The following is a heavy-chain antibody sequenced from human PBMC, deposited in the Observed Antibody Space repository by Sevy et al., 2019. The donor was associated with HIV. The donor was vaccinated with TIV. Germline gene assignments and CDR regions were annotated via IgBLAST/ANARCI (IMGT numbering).Heavy chain of an antibody. D-gene: IGHD6-19*01. V-gene: IGHV3-21*05. CDR2: ISRSSSVT. CDR3: ARDATVAGSYFLDY. CDR1: GFTLSDFE. J-gene: IGHJ4*02. Sequence: GGSLRLSCTISGFTLSDFEMNWVRPAPGKGLEWISYISRSSSVTSYADSVKGRLTISRDNAKNSIYLEMSRLGDGDTAIYYCARDATVAGSYFLDYWGRGSLVTVSS.